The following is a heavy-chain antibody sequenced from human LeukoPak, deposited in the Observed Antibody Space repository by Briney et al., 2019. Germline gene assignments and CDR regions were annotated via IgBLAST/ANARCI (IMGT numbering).Heavy chain of an antibody. J-gene: IGHJ4*02. CDR1: GGSINNNY. CDR3: ARGGWSQDY. V-gene: IGHV4-59*01. D-gene: IGHD6-19*01. CDR2: IYYNGNT. Sequence: SETLSLTCTVSGGSINNNYWSWFRQSPGKGLEWIGYIYYNGNTNYNTSLESRVTISVDASKNQIHLRLSSVTAADTAVYYCARGGWSQDYWGQGTLVTVSS.